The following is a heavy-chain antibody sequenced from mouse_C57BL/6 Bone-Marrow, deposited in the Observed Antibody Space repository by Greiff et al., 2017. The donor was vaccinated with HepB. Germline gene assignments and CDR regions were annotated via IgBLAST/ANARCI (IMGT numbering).Heavy chain of an antibody. V-gene: IGHV5-6*01. CDR1: GFTFSSYG. CDR3: ARHPYDSGN. Sequence: EVMLVESGGDLVKPGGSLKLSCAASGFTFSSYGMSWVRQTPDKRLEWVATISSGGSYTYYPDSVKGRFTISRDNAKNTLYLQMSSLKSEDTAMYYCARHPYDSGNWGQGTTLTVSS. CDR2: ISSGGSYT. D-gene: IGHD2-4*01. J-gene: IGHJ2*01.